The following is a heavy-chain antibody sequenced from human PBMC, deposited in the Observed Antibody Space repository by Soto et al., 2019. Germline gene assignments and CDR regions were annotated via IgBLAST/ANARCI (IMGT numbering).Heavy chain of an antibody. J-gene: IGHJ6*02. CDR2: ISAYNGNT. Sequence: GASVKVSCKASGYSFTSYGISWVRQAPGQGLEWMGWISAYNGNTNYAQKLQGRVTMTTDTSTSTAYMELRSLRSDDTAVYYCARGITIFGVVILYYYYGMDVWGQGTTVTVSS. CDR1: GYSFTSYG. D-gene: IGHD3-3*01. CDR3: ARGITIFGVVILYYYYGMDV. V-gene: IGHV1-18*01.